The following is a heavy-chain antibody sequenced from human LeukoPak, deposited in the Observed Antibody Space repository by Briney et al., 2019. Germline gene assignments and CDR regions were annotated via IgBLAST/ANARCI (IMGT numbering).Heavy chain of an antibody. CDR3: AKSCYVLRFLEPLKCYYYMDV. J-gene: IGHJ6*03. CDR2: ISGSGGST. Sequence: PGGSLRLSCAASGFTFSSYAMSWVRQAPGKGLEWVSAISGSGGSTYYADSVKGRFTISRDNSKNTLYLQMNSLRAEDTAVYYCAKSCYVLRFLEPLKCYYYMDVWGKGTTVTVSS. D-gene: IGHD3-3*01. V-gene: IGHV3-23*01. CDR1: GFTFSSYA.